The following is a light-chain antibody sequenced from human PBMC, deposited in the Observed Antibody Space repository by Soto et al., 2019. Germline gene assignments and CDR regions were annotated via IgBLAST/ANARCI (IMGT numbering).Light chain of an antibody. CDR2: EVS. J-gene: IGLJ3*02. V-gene: IGLV2-8*01. Sequence: QSVLTQPPSASGSPGQSVTISCTGTSSDVGGYNYVSWYQQHPGKAPKLMIYEVSKRPSGVSDRCSGSKSGNTASLTVSGLPAEDEAAYYCCSYAGSNNLGVFGGGTKVTVI. CDR3: CSYAGSNNLGV. CDR1: SSDVGGYNY.